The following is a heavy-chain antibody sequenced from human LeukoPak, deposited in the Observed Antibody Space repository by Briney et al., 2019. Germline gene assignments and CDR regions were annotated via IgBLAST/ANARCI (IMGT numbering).Heavy chain of an antibody. J-gene: IGHJ4*02. CDR2: IYHSGST. CDR1: GYSISSGYY. V-gene: IGHV4-38-2*02. D-gene: IGHD3-22*01. CDR3: ARTYYYDSSGQTFDY. Sequence: SETLSLTCTVSGYSISSGYYWGWIRPPPGKGLEWIGSIYHSGSTYYNPSLKSRVTISVDTSKNQFSLKLSSVTAADTAVYYCARTYYYDSSGQTFDYWGQGTLVTVSS.